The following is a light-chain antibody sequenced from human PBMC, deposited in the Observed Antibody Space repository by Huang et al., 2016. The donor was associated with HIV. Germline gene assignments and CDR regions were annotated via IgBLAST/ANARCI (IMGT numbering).Light chain of an antibody. CDR1: QRVNDNY. J-gene: IGKJ1*01. CDR2: VAS. Sequence: ENVLTQSPGSLSLSPGERATLSCRASQRVNDNYLAWYQQKPGQAPRLLIYVASTSATGIPDRFRGSGSGTDFTLTISRRAPEDFAVYYCQQYGSSGTFGQGT. CDR3: QQYGSSGT. V-gene: IGKV3-20*01.